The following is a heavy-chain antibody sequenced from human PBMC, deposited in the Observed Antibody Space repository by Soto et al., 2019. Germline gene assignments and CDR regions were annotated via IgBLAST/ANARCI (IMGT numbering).Heavy chain of an antibody. D-gene: IGHD6-6*01. CDR3: AKISSVIAAQSSAYYYYYYMDV. CDR1: GFTFSSYA. Sequence: GGSLRLSCAASGFTFSSYAMSWVRQAPGKGLEWVSAISGSGGSTYYADSVKGRFTISRDNSKNTLYLQMNSLRAEDTAVYYCAKISSVIAAQSSAYYYYYYMDVWGKGTTVTVSS. J-gene: IGHJ6*03. CDR2: ISGSGGST. V-gene: IGHV3-23*01.